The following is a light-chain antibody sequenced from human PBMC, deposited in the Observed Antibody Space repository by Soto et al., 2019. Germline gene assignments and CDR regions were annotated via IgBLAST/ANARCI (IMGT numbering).Light chain of an antibody. CDR1: SSDVGSYNV. CDR2: EAT. Sequence: QSALTQPASVSGSPGQSITISCTGTSSDVGSYNVVSWYQQHPGKAPALMIYEATKRPSGVSNRFSGSKSGNTASLTISGLQAEHEADYYCCSFVGSNNYVFGTATKLTVL. CDR3: CSFVGSNNYV. V-gene: IGLV2-23*01. J-gene: IGLJ1*01.